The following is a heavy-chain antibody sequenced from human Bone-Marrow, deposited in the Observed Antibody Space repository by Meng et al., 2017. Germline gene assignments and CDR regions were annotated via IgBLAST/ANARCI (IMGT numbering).Heavy chain of an antibody. V-gene: IGHV3-49*04. CDR1: GFTFGDYA. CDR3: TRDVYYYGSGSYNLRGGYDY. Sequence: GESLKISCTASGFTFGDYAMSWVRQAPGKGLEWVGFIRSKAYGGTTEYAASVKGRFTISRDDSKSIAYLQMNSLKTEDTAVYYCTRDVYYYGSGSYNLRGGYDYWGQGTRVTVSS. J-gene: IGHJ4*02. D-gene: IGHD3-10*01. CDR2: IRSKAYGGTT.